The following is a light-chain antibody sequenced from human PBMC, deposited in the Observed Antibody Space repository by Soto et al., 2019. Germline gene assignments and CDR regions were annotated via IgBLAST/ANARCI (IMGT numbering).Light chain of an antibody. V-gene: IGKV1-33*01. CDR1: QDINKY. Sequence: DIQMTQSPSSLSASVGDRVTITCQASQDINKYLNWYQQKPGKAPKLLIYDASNLERGVPSRFSGSGSGTDFTFTISSLQPEDFATYYCQQYDNLRITFGQGTRLDIK. CDR3: QQYDNLRIT. J-gene: IGKJ5*01. CDR2: DAS.